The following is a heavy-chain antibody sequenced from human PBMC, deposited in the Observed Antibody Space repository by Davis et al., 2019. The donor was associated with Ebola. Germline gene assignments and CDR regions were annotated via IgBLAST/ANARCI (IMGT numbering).Heavy chain of an antibody. J-gene: IGHJ3*02. CDR2: INDNGGTT. D-gene: IGHD3-3*01. CDR1: GFTFNNYA. CDR3: VKDRRWSSAFDI. V-gene: IGHV3-64D*06. Sequence: GESLKISCSASGFTFNNYAMHWVRQAPGRGLDFVSGINDNGGTTHYADSAKGRFTISRDDSRSTVYLQMSSLTVEDTALYYCVKDRRWSSAFDIWGEGTMVTVSS.